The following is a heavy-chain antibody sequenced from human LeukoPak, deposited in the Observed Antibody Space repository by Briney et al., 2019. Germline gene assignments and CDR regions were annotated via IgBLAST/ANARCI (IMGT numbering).Heavy chain of an antibody. Sequence: SQTLSLTCTVSGGSISSGGYYWSWIRQPPGKGLEWIGYIYHSGSTYYNPSLKSRVTISVDRSKNQFSLKLSSVTAADTAVYYCAREAYYDFWSGRLIDYWGQGTLVTVSS. V-gene: IGHV4-30-2*01. J-gene: IGHJ4*02. CDR2: IYHSGST. D-gene: IGHD3-3*01. CDR3: AREAYYDFWSGRLIDY. CDR1: GGSISSGGYY.